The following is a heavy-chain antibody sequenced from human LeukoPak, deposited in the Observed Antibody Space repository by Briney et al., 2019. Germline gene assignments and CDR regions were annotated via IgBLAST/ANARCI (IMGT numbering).Heavy chain of an antibody. CDR3: ARVPRLYGSGSYRNAFDI. D-gene: IGHD3-10*01. J-gene: IGHJ3*02. Sequence: ASETLSLTCAVYGGSSSGYYWSWIRQPPGKGLEWIGEINHSGSTNYNPSLKSRVTISVDTSKNQFSLKLSSVTAADTAVYYCARVPRLYGSGSYRNAFDIWGQGTMVTVSS. CDR2: INHSGST. V-gene: IGHV4-34*01. CDR1: GGSSSGYY.